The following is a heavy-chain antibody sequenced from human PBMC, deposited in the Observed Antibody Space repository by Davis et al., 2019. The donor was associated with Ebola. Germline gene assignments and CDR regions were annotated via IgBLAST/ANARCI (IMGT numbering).Heavy chain of an antibody. J-gene: IGHJ4*02. V-gene: IGHV4-4*02. CDR1: GDSISSNNW. CDR2: VYHGGIT. Sequence: MPLETLSLTCAVSGDSISSNNWWSWVRQPPGKGLEWIGEVYHGGITNYNPSLKSRVTISVDKSMNEFSLKLNAVTAADTAVYYCAIMTNYYDSSGYYNALLYYFDYWGQGTLVTISS. D-gene: IGHD3-22*01. CDR3: AIMTNYYDSSGYYNALLYYFDY.